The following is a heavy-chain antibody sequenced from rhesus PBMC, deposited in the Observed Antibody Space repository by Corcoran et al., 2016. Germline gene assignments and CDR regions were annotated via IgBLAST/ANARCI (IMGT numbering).Heavy chain of an antibody. V-gene: IGHV4-169*01. CDR3: ARGRISGSR. D-gene: IGHD2-21*01. CDR1: GGSISSSY. CDR2: IYGSGSSN. Sequence: QLQLQESGPGLVKPSETLSVTCAVSGGSISSSYWSWIRQAPGKGLEWIEYIYGSGSSNNYQPSLKSRVTLSVDTSKNQLSLKLSSVTTADTAVYYCARGRISGSRWGQGVLVTVSS. J-gene: IGHJ4*01.